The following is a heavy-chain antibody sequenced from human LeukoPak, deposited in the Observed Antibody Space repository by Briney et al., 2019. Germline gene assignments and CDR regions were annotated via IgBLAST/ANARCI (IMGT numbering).Heavy chain of an antibody. V-gene: IGHV4-4*07. CDR1: GGSISSYY. Sequence: SETLSLTCTVSGGSISSYYWSWIRQPAGKGLEWIGRIYTSGSTNYNPSLKSRVTMSVDTSKNQFSLKLSSVTAADTAVYYCARGSYCSGGSCYSWMSWFDPWGQGTLVTVSS. CDR3: ARGSYCSGGSCYSWMSWFDP. J-gene: IGHJ5*02. CDR2: IYTSGST. D-gene: IGHD2-15*01.